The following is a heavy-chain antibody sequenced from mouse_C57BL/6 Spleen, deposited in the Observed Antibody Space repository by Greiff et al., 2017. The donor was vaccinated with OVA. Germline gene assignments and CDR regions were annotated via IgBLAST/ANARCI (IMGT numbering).Heavy chain of an antibody. CDR2: INPSSGYT. J-gene: IGHJ4*01. V-gene: IGHV1-4*01. Sequence: QVQLQQSGAELARPGASVKMSCKASGYTFTSYTMHWVKQRPGQGLKWIGYINPSSGYTKYNQKFKDKATLTADKSSSTAYMQLSSLTSEDSAGYYCASLSAYYMDYWGQGTSVTVSS. CDR3: ASLSAYYMDY. CDR1: GYTFTSYT. D-gene: IGHD3-1*01.